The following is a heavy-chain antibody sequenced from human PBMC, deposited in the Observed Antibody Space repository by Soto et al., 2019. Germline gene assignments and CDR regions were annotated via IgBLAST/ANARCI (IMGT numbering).Heavy chain of an antibody. CDR2: INAYNGNT. D-gene: IGHD3-16*01. J-gene: IGHJ4*02. CDR3: ARDPALGGPFDY. CDR1: GYTFTSYG. V-gene: IGHV1-18*01. Sequence: ASVKVSCKASGYTFTSYGISWARQAPGQGLEWMGWINAYNGNTKYAQKLQGRVTMTTDTSTSTAYMELRSLRSDDTAVYYCARDPALGGPFDYWGQGTLVTVS.